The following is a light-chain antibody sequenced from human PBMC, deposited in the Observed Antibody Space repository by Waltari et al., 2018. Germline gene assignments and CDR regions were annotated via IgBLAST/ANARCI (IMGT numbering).Light chain of an antibody. V-gene: IGKV3D-20*01. CDR3: QKYVNFPAT. CDR1: SGS. CDR2: DAS. J-gene: IGKJ1*01. Sequence: SGSLAWVQKRPGPAPRLLLWDASRSAASIPNRFSGSGSGTDFSLTISRLETDDFAVYYGQKYVNFPATFGHGTTVEI.